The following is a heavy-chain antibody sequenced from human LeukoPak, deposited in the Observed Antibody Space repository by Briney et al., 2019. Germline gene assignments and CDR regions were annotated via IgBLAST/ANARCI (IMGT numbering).Heavy chain of an antibody. D-gene: IGHD2-2*02. J-gene: IGHJ4*02. V-gene: IGHV3-7*01. CDR3: ARAKVVPAAIRSYYFDY. CDR2: IKQDGSEK. Sequence: GGSLRLSCAASGFTFSIYWMSWVRQAPGKGLEWVANIKQDGSEKYYVDSVKGRFTISRDNAKNSLYLQMNSLRAEDTAVYYCARAKVVPAAIRSYYFDYWGQGTLVTVSS. CDR1: GFTFSIYW.